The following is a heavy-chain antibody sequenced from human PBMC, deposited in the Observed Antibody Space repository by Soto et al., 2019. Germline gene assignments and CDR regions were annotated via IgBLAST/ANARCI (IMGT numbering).Heavy chain of an antibody. CDR1: GFTFSSYG. V-gene: IGHV3-30*18. Sequence: PGGSLRLSCAASGFTFSSYGMHWVRQAPGKGLEWVAVISYDGSNKYYADYVKGRFTISRDNSKNTLYLQMNSLRAEDKAVYYCANDRIHYYDSSGYPDAFDIWGQGTMVTVSS. CDR3: ANDRIHYYDSSGYPDAFDI. D-gene: IGHD3-22*01. J-gene: IGHJ3*02. CDR2: ISYDGSNK.